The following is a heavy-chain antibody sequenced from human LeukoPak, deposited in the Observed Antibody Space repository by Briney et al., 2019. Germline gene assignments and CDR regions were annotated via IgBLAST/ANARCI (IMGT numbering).Heavy chain of an antibody. J-gene: IGHJ3*02. Sequence: SETLSLTCSVSGGSITSSTYYWGWIRQPPGKGLEWIGSIYNSGRTYYSPPLNSRVAISVDTSKRQFSLKLTSVTAADTAVYYCATDYGSGSYYNTAFDIWGQGTMVTVSS. CDR1: GGSITSSTYY. D-gene: IGHD3-10*01. CDR2: IYNSGRT. CDR3: ATDYGSGSYYNTAFDI. V-gene: IGHV4-39*01.